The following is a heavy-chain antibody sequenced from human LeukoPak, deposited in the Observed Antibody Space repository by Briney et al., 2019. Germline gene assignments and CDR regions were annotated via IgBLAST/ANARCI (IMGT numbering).Heavy chain of an antibody. Sequence: GGSLKLSCATSGFSFSDSAMHWVRQASGKGPEWVGRIRTKANTYATAYAASVKGRFTISRDDSKNTAYLQMNSLRAEDTAVYYCVKPPMVRGVDYFDYWGQGTLVTVS. CDR2: IRTKANTYAT. J-gene: IGHJ4*02. CDR1: GFSFSDSA. D-gene: IGHD3-10*01. V-gene: IGHV3-73*01. CDR3: VKPPMVRGVDYFDY.